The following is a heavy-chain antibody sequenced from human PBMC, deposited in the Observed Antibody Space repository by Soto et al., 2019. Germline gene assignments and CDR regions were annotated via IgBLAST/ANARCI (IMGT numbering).Heavy chain of an antibody. Sequence: GESLKISCEGSGFSFTSSWINWVRRMPGKGLEWMGNIDPGDSYTNYSPSFQGHVTISCDKSISTAYLQWSSLEASDTAMYYCAWSPTGTAPQYFDYWGQGTLVTVSS. CDR3: AWSPTGTAPQYFDY. CDR2: IDPGDSYT. CDR1: GFSFTSSW. J-gene: IGHJ4*01. D-gene: IGHD1-1*01. V-gene: IGHV5-10-1*01.